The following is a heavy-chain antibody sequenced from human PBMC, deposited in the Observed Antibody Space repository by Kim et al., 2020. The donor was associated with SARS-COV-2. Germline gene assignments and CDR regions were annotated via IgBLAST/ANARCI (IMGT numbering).Heavy chain of an antibody. D-gene: IGHD4-17*01. V-gene: IGHV1-3*01. CDR2: INADFGNT. J-gene: IGHJ4*02. CDR1: GYTFTSFA. CDR3: ARDRTTVPFDY. Sequence: ASVKVSCKASGYTFTSFAMHWVRQAPGQRLEWMGWINADFGNTRYSQKFQGRVTLTRDTSATTAYMELSSLRSEDTAVYYCARDRTTVPFDYWGQGTLVTVSS.